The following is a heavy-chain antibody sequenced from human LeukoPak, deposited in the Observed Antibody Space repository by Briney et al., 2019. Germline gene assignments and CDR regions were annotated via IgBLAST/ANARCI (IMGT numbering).Heavy chain of an antibody. V-gene: IGHV1-2*02. CDR1: GYSFTDYS. Sequence: ASVKVSCKASGYSFTDYSMHWVRQAPGQGLEWMGWINPNSGGTDYAQEFRGRVTMTRDTSISTACMELSRLRSDDTAVYYCARIAIPGRHYFDPWGQGTLVTVPS. CDR3: ARIAIPGRHYFDP. CDR2: INPNSGGT. J-gene: IGHJ5*01. D-gene: IGHD2-2*02.